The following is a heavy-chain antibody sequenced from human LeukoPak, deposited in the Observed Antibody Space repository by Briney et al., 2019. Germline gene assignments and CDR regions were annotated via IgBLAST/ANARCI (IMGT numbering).Heavy chain of an antibody. CDR2: INPNSGGT. Sequence: EASVTVSFKASGYTFTVYYMHWVRQAPGQGLEWMGWINPNSGGTNYAQKFQGRVTMTRDTSISTAYMELSRLRSDDTAVYYCARVAVAGESDYWGQGTLVTVSS. J-gene: IGHJ4*02. V-gene: IGHV1-2*02. D-gene: IGHD6-19*01. CDR1: GYTFTVYY. CDR3: ARVAVAGESDY.